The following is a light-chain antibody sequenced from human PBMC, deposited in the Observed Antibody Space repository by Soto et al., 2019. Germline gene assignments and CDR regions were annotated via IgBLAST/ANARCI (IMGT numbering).Light chain of an antibody. CDR2: DAS. CDR3: QQRSSYIT. Sequence: DIVLTQSPANLSLLPGEWATLSCMASQSVGSSLAWYQHKAGQAPRLLLYDASHRATGIPARFSGSGSGTDFTLTISSLVPDDFAIYYCQQRSSYITFGQGTRLE. V-gene: IGKV3-11*01. CDR1: QSVGSS. J-gene: IGKJ5*01.